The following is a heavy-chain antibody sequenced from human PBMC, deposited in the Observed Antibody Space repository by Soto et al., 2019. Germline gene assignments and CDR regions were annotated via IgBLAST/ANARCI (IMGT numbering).Heavy chain of an antibody. Sequence: PGGSLRLSCAASGFTFSSYGMHWVRQAPGKGLEWVAVIWYDGSNKYYADSVKGRFTISRDNSKNTLYLQMNSLRAEDTAVYYCARAGSEELYDILTGYYRPHYYYYMDVWGKGTTVTVSS. CDR3: ARAGSEELYDILTGYYRPHYYYYMDV. D-gene: IGHD3-9*01. CDR1: GFTFSSYG. J-gene: IGHJ6*03. V-gene: IGHV3-33*01. CDR2: IWYDGSNK.